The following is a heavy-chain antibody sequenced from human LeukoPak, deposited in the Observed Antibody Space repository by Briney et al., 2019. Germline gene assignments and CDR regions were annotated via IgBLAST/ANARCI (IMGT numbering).Heavy chain of an antibody. CDR1: GGSISSYY. J-gene: IGHJ4*02. CDR2: IYYSGST. CDR3: ARYSSSSRDY. D-gene: IGHD6-6*01. Sequence: SETLSLTCTVSGGSISSYYWSWIRQPPGKGLEWIGYIYYSGSTNYHPSLKSRVTISVDTSKNQFSLKLSSVTAADTAVYYCARYSSSSRDYWGQGTLVTVSS. V-gene: IGHV4-59*01.